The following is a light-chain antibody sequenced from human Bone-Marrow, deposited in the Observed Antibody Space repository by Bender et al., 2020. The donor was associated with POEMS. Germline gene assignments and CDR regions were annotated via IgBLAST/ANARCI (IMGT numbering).Light chain of an antibody. Sequence: QSALTQPASVSGSPGQSITISCTGTSSDIGDNIYVSWYQQYPGKAPKTIIYEVTKRPSGVSNRFSGSKSGDTASLTISGLQAEDEADYHCCSYAGSNTLVFGGGTKVTVL. J-gene: IGLJ2*01. CDR2: EVT. CDR1: SSDIGDNIY. CDR3: CSYAGSNTLV. V-gene: IGLV2-23*02.